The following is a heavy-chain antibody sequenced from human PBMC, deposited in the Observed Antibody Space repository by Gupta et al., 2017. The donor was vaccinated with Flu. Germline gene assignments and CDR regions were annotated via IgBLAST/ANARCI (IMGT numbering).Heavy chain of an antibody. CDR2: ISYDERQK. V-gene: IGHV3-30*18. J-gene: IGHJ4*02. D-gene: IGHD2-2*01. Sequence: VRQAPGKGLDWVAFISYDERQKFYSDAVKGRFTSARHNSKNTLSLQMNSLRTEDAAVYYCAKDQHFFLGYCARSNCYGVDFWGRGTLVTVSS. CDR3: AKDQHFFLGYCARSNCYGVDF.